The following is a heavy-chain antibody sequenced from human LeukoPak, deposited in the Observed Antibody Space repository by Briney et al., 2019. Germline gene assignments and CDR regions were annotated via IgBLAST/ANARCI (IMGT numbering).Heavy chain of an antibody. V-gene: IGHV3-33*01. CDR1: GFTFNSYG. J-gene: IGHJ4*02. Sequence: QPGGSLRLSCAASGFTFNSYGMHWVRQAPGKGLEWVAAIWYDESNKYYADSVKGRFTISRDNSKSTLYLQMNSLRAEDTAVYYCARAYYYGSGSYYNPIDYWGQGTLVTVSS. D-gene: IGHD3-10*01. CDR2: IWYDESNK. CDR3: ARAYYYGSGSYYNPIDY.